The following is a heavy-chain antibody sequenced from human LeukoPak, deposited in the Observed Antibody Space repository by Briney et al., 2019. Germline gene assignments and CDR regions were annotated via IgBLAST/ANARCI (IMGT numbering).Heavy chain of an antibody. CDR3: ARDQYYDSSGYYFDY. CDR1: GGTFSSYA. D-gene: IGHD3-22*01. V-gene: IGHV1-69*13. Sequence: GASVKVSCKASGGTFSSYAISWVRQAPGQGLEWMGGIIPIFGTANYAQKFQGRVTITADESTSTAYMELSSLRSEATAVYYCARDQYYDSSGYYFDYWGQGTLVTVSS. CDR2: IIPIFGTA. J-gene: IGHJ4*02.